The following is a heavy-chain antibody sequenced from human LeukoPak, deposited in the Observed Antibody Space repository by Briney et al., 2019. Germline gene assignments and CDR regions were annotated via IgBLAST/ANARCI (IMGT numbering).Heavy chain of an antibody. Sequence: SETLSLTCTVSGGSINNYYWSWIRQPPGKGLEWIGYIYYRGSTNYNPSLKSRVTFSVDTSKNQFSLKLNSVTAADTAVYYCARGGDYGDLRYFDYWDQGTLVTVSS. J-gene: IGHJ4*02. V-gene: IGHV4-59*01. CDR3: ARGGDYGDLRYFDY. CDR2: IYYRGST. D-gene: IGHD4-17*01. CDR1: GGSINNYY.